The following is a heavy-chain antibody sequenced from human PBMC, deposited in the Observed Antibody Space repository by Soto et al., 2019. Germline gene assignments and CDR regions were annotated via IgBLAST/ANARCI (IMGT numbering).Heavy chain of an antibody. V-gene: IGHV3-21*01. CDR1: GFTFSSYS. Sequence: GGSLRLSCAASGFTFSSYSMNWVRQAPGKGLEWVSSISSSSSYIYYADSVKGRFTISRDNAKNSLYLQMNSLRAEDTAVYYCAREDIAVAGFDYWGQGTLVTVSS. J-gene: IGHJ4*02. D-gene: IGHD6-19*01. CDR2: ISSSSSYI. CDR3: AREDIAVAGFDY.